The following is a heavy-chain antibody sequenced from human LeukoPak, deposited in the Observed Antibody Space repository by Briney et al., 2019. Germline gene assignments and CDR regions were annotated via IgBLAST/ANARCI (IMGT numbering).Heavy chain of an antibody. CDR1: GYTFTGYY. V-gene: IGHV1-2*02. CDR2: INPNSGGT. J-gene: IGHJ5*02. Sequence: ASVKVSCKASGYTFTGYYMHWVRQAPGQGLEWMGWINPNSGGTNYAQKFQGRVTMTRDTSISTAYMELSRLRSDDTAVYYCARDDHYYGSGSAWGQGTLVTVSS. CDR3: ARDDHYYGSGSA. D-gene: IGHD3-10*01.